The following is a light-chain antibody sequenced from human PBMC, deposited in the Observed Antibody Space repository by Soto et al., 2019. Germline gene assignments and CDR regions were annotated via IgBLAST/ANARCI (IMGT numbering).Light chain of an antibody. J-gene: IGKJ1*01. CDR3: LQDYDYPRT. V-gene: IGKV1-6*01. CDR2: AAS. Sequence: AIHMTQSPSSLSASLGDGVTITCRASQGIRDELGWYQQKAGKAPNLLISAASRLQSGVPSRFSGRGSGTDFTLTISSLQPEDFATYYCLQDYDYPRTFGQGTKVDIK. CDR1: QGIRDE.